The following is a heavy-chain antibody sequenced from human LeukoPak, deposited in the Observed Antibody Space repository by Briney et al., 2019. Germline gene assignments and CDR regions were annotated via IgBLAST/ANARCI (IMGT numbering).Heavy chain of an antibody. D-gene: IGHD3-22*01. V-gene: IGHV3-48*03. Sequence: PGGSLRLSCAASGFTFSSYEMNWVRQAPGKGLEWVSYISSSGSTIYYADSVKGRFTISRDNAKNSLYLQMNSLRAEDTAVYYCASGIYYYDSSGQPYLRWFDPWGQGTLVTVSS. CDR3: ASGIYYYDSSGQPYLRWFDP. CDR1: GFTFSSYE. CDR2: ISSSGSTI. J-gene: IGHJ5*02.